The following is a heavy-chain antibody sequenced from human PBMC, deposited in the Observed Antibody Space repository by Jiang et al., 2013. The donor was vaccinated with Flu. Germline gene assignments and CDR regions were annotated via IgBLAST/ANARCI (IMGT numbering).Heavy chain of an antibody. CDR3: ASHESNLYDSSGYDLDY. Sequence: GYTFTGYYMHWVRQAPGQGLEWMGWINPNSGGTNYAQKFQGRVTMTRDTSISTAYMELSRLRSDDTAVYYCASHESNLYDSSGYDLDYWGQGTLVTVSS. J-gene: IGHJ4*02. V-gene: IGHV1-2*02. CDR2: INPNSGGT. CDR1: GYTFTGYY. D-gene: IGHD3-22*01.